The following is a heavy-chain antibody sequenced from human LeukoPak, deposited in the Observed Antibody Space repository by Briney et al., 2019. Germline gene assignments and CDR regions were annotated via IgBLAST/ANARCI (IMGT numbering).Heavy chain of an antibody. CDR2: IRYDGSNK. J-gene: IGHJ4*02. CDR1: GFTFSSYG. V-gene: IGHV3-30*02. D-gene: IGHD2-15*01. Sequence: PGGSLRLSCAASGFTFSSYGMHWVRQAPGKGLEWVAFIRYDGSNKYYADSVKGRFTISRDNSKNTLYLQMNSLRAEDTAVYYCAKEYCSGGSCFQSLGYWGQGTLVTVSS. CDR3: AKEYCSGGSCFQSLGY.